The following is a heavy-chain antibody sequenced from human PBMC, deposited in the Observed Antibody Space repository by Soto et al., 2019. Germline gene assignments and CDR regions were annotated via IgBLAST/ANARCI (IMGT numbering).Heavy chain of an antibody. CDR2: INGSSSTM. V-gene: IGHV3-48*02. D-gene: IGHD2-15*01. CDR3: ARGDRFRCSGDRCFSDGLFLS. J-gene: IGHJ5*02. Sequence: EVQLVESGGGLVQRGGSRRLSCAASGFTFGIYSMNWVRQAPGKGLEGISYINGSSSTMYYADSVKGRFIISRDNADNSLYLQMNSLRDADTAVYYCARGDRFRCSGDRCFSDGLFLSWGQGTLVTVSS. CDR1: GFTFGIYS.